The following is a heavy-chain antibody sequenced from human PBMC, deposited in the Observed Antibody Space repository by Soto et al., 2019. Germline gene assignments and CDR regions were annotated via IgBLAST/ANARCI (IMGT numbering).Heavy chain of an antibody. CDR2: ISNSGGNT. CDR1: GVTLSGYA. V-gene: IGHV3-23*01. CDR3: AKNYRGRRGLFDF. J-gene: IGHJ4*02. D-gene: IGHD4-17*01. Sequence: XGSLRLSCAASGVTLSGYAVSWVRRAPGKGLDWVSFISNSGGNTYYADSVRGRFAISRDNSKNTVYLQMNSLGAEDTALYYCAKNYRGRRGLFDFWGQGTLVTVSS.